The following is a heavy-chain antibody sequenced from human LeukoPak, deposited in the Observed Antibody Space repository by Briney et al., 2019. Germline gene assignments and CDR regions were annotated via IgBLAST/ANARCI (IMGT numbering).Heavy chain of an antibody. CDR3: ARDSSGYSSGWYIWDY. J-gene: IGHJ4*02. V-gene: IGHV3-20*04. Sequence: GGSLRLSCAASGFTFDDYGMSWVRPAPGKGLEWVSGINWNGGSTGYADSVKGRFTISRDNAKNSLYLQMNSLRAEDTALYYCARDSSGYSSGWYIWDYWGQGTLVTVSS. CDR2: INWNGGST. D-gene: IGHD6-19*01. CDR1: GFTFDDYG.